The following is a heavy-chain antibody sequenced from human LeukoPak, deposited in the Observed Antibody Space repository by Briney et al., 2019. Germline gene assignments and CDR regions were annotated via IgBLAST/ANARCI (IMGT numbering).Heavy chain of an antibody. V-gene: IGHV3-7*03. J-gene: IGHJ6*03. D-gene: IGHD1-1*01. Sequence: PGGSLRLSCAASGFNFSNYWMTWVRQAPGKGLEWVTNIKKDGSDKDYVDSVKGRFTVSRDNAKNTMSLQMTSLRDDDTAIYFCARRGYNFGYYYYYYMDVWGKGTTVTVSS. CDR1: GFNFSNYW. CDR3: ARRGYNFGYYYYYYMDV. CDR2: IKKDGSDK.